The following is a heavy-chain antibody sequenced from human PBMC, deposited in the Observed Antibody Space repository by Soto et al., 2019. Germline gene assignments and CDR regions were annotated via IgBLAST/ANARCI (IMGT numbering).Heavy chain of an antibody. CDR3: ARDHIVAAGECFDY. V-gene: IGHV3-23*01. D-gene: IGHD6-13*01. J-gene: IGHJ4*02. CDR2: ISGSGGST. Sequence: PGGSLRLSCLASGFTFRSYAMTWVRQGPGRGLEWVSAISGSGGSTYYADSVKGRFTISRDNSKNTLYLQMNSLRAEDTAVYYCARDHIVAAGECFDYWGQGTLVTVSS. CDR1: GFTFRSYA.